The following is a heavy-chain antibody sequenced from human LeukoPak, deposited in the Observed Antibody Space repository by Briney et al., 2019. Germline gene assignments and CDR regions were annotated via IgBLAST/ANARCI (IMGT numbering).Heavy chain of an antibody. D-gene: IGHD6-13*01. CDR2: IIPIFGTA. Sequence: VASVKVSCKASGGTFSSYAISWVRQAPGQGLEWMGGIIPIFGTANYAQKFQGRVTITADKSTSTAYMELSSLRSEDTAVYYCARGGEAAAAAFDPWGQGTLVNVSS. J-gene: IGHJ5*02. CDR1: GGTFSSYA. CDR3: ARGGEAAAAAFDP. V-gene: IGHV1-69*06.